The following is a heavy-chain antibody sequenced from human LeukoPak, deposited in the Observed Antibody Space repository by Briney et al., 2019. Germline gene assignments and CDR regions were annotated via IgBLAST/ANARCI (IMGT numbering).Heavy chain of an antibody. CDR3: ARDYGDIYFQL. D-gene: IGHD4-17*01. J-gene: IGHJ1*01. Sequence: SETLSLTCTVSGGSVSSGSYYWSWIRQPPGKGLEWIGYIYYSGSTNYNPSLKSRVTISVDTSKNQFSLKLSSVTAADTAVYYCARDYGDIYFQLWGQGTLVTVSS. CDR2: IYYSGST. CDR1: GGSVSSGSYY. V-gene: IGHV4-61*01.